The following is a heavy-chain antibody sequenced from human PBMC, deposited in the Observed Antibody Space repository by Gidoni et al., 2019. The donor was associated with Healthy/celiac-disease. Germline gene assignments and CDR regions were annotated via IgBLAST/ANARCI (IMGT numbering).Heavy chain of an antibody. CDR2: INAGNGNT. Sequence: QVQLVQSGAEVKKPGASVKVSCKASGYTFTSYAMHWVRQAPGQRLEWMGWINAGNGNTKYSQKFQGRVTITRDTSASTSYMELSSLRSEDTAVYYCARGIGGYYSISLDYWGQGTLVTVSS. D-gene: IGHD3-22*01. V-gene: IGHV1-3*01. CDR1: GYTFTSYA. CDR3: ARGIGGYYSISLDY. J-gene: IGHJ4*02.